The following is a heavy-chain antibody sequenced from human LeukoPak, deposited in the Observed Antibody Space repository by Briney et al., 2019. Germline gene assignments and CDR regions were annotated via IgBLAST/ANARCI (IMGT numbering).Heavy chain of an antibody. CDR1: GFTFSSYS. Sequence: GSLRLSCAASGFTFSSYSMNWVRQAPGKGLEWVSSISSSSSYIYYADSVKGRFTISRDNAKNSLYLQMNSLRAEDTAVYYCARSWLSGDAFDIWGQGTMVTVSS. J-gene: IGHJ3*02. V-gene: IGHV3-21*01. CDR2: ISSSSSYI. D-gene: IGHD3-10*01. CDR3: ARSWLSGDAFDI.